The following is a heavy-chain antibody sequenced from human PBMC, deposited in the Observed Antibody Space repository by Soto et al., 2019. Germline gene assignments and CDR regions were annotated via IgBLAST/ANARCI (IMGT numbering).Heavy chain of an antibody. V-gene: IGHV4-34*01. J-gene: IGHJ5*02. CDR3: AGPPPYGDFHWFDP. CDR2: INHSGST. CDR1: GGSFSGYY. Sequence: QVQLQQWGAGLLKPSETLSLTCAVYGGSFSGYYWSWIRQPPGKGLEWIGEINHSGSTNYNPSLTSRVTISVDTSKNQFSLKLSSVTAADTAVYYCAGPPPYGDFHWFDPWGQGTLVTVSS. D-gene: IGHD4-17*01.